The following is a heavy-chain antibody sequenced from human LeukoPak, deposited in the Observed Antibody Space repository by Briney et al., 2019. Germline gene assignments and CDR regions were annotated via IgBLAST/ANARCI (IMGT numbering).Heavy chain of an antibody. D-gene: IGHD3-16*01. CDR3: AKSTLDRGDTALDY. J-gene: IGHJ4*02. CDR2: ISGSGGST. CDR1: GFTLSSYA. Sequence: PGGSLRLSCAASGFTLSSYAMSWVRQAPGKGLEWVSAISGSGGSTYYADSVKGRFTISRDNSKNTLYLQMNSLRAEDTAVYYCAKSTLDRGDTALDYWGQGTLVTVSS. V-gene: IGHV3-23*01.